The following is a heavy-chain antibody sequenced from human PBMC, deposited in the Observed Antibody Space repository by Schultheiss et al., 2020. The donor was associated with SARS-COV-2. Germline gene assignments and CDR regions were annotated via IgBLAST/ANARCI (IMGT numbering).Heavy chain of an antibody. J-gene: IGHJ5*02. CDR3: ARGGIGDSGYDYWFDP. CDR2: IYYSGST. CDR1: GGSISSSSYY. Sequence: SETLSLTCTVSGGSISSSSYYWGWIRQPPGKGLEWIGYIYYSGSTNYNPSLQSRVTMSVDKTKNQFSLKLSSVTAADTAVYYCARGGIGDSGYDYWFDPWGQGTLVTVSS. D-gene: IGHD5-12*01. V-gene: IGHV4-61*05.